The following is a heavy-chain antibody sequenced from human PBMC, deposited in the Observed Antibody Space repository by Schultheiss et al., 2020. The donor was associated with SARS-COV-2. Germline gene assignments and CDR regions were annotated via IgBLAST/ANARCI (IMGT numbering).Heavy chain of an antibody. CDR3: ARAAVVPAARDV. J-gene: IGHJ6*02. D-gene: IGHD2-2*01. CDR2: INHSGST. V-gene: IGHV4-59*08. Sequence: SETLSLTCTVSGGSISSYYWSWIRQPPGKGLEWIGEINHSGSTNYNPSLKSRVTISVDTSKNQFSLKLSSVTAADTAVYYCARAAVVPAARDVWGQGTTVTVSS. CDR1: GGSISSYY.